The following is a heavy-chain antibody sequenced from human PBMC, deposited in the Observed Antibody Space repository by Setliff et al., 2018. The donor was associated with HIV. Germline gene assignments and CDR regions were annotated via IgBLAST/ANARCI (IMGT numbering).Heavy chain of an antibody. Sequence: ASVKVSCKASGYTFTGNYIHWVRQAPGQGLEWVGWINIYTGDRTYADNFQYRVTMTADTSTSTVYMELRHLRSDDTAVYFCARGGTVSADFDSWGQGTLVTVSS. CDR2: INIYTGDR. J-gene: IGHJ4*02. CDR1: GYTFTGNY. V-gene: IGHV1-2*02. CDR3: ARGGTVSADFDS. D-gene: IGHD6-19*01.